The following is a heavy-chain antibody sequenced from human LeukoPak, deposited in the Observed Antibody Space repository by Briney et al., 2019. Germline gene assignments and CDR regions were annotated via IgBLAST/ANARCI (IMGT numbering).Heavy chain of an antibody. CDR3: GRRYCSTTSCLLDY. Sequence: GGSLRLSCAASGFAFSTYEMSWARQAPGKGLECVSYISSGGSAIYYADSVKGRFTISRDNAKNSLYLQMNSLRAEDTAVYYCGRRYCSTTSCLLDYWGQGTLVTVSS. D-gene: IGHD2-2*01. V-gene: IGHV3-48*03. J-gene: IGHJ4*02. CDR2: ISSGGSAI. CDR1: GFAFSTYE.